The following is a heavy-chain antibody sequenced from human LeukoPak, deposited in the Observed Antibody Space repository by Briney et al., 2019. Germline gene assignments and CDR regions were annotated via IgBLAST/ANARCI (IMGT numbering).Heavy chain of an antibody. CDR2: IYYSGST. V-gene: IGHV4-59*01. Sequence: SETLSLTCTVSGGSISSYYWSWIRQPPGKGLEWIGYIYYSGSTNYNPPLKSRGTISVDTSKNKFSLKLSSVTAADTAVYYCARAKTADLFDYWGQGTLVTVSS. J-gene: IGHJ4*02. CDR3: ARAKTADLFDY. CDR1: GGSISSYY.